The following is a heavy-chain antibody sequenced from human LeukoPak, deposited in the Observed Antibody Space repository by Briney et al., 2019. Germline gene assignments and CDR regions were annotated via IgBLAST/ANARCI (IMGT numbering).Heavy chain of an antibody. CDR3: ARGDSSGYFYFDF. CDR2: ISSSSSYI. D-gene: IGHD3-22*01. V-gene: IGHV3-21*01. Sequence: GGSLRLSCAASGFTLRSYSMNWVRQAPGKGLEWVSSISSSSSYIYYADSVRGRFTISRDNAKNSLYLQMNSVRAEDTAVYYCARGDSSGYFYFDFWGQGILVTVSS. CDR1: GFTLRSYS. J-gene: IGHJ4*02.